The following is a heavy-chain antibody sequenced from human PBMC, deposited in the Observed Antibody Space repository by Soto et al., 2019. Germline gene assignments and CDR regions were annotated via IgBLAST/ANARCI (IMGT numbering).Heavy chain of an antibody. CDR1: GFTFDDYA. CDR2: ITWNSGNL. D-gene: IGHD6-19*01. V-gene: IGHV3-9*01. J-gene: IGHJ4*02. Sequence: EVQLVESGGGLVQPGRSLRLSCAASGFTFDDYAVHWVRQAPGKGLEWVSGITWNSGNLGYADSVKGRFTISRDNAKNSLYLQMSSLRAEDTALYYCAREAISSGWSGGRIYYLDSWGQGTLVTVSS. CDR3: AREAISSGWSGGRIYYLDS.